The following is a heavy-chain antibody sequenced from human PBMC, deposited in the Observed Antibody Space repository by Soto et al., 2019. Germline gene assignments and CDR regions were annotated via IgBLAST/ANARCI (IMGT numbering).Heavy chain of an antibody. J-gene: IGHJ3*02. D-gene: IGHD1-26*01. CDR3: TTDLQIVGAIGHAFDI. V-gene: IGHV3-15*07. CDR1: GFTFSNAW. Sequence: EVQLVESGGGLVKPGGSLRLSCAASGFTFSNAWMNWVRQAPGKGLEWVGRIKSTTDGGTTDYAAPVKVRSTIPGNDSKNTLYVKMNSLKTGDTAVYYCTTDLQIVGAIGHAFDIWVQGTMVTVSS. CDR2: IKSTTDGGTT.